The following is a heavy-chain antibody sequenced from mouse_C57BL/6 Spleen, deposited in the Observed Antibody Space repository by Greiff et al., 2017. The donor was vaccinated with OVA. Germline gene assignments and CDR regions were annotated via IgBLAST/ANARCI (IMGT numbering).Heavy chain of an antibody. V-gene: IGHV14-4*01. CDR1: GFNIKDDY. CDR2: IDPENGDT. J-gene: IGHJ3*01. Sequence: DVKLVESGAELVRPGASVKLSCTASGFNIKDDYMHWVKQRPEQGLEWIGWIDPENGDTEYASKFQGKATITADTSSNTAYLQLSSLTSEDTAVYYCTLFAWFAYWGQGTLVTVSA. CDR3: TLFAWFAY. D-gene: IGHD6-5*01.